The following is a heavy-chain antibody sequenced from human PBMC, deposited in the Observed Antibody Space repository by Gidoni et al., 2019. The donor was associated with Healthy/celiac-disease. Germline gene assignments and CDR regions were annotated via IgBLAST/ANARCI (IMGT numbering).Heavy chain of an antibody. CDR1: GYTFTSYG. V-gene: IGHV1-18*04. Sequence: QVQLVQSGAEVKKPGASVKVSCKASGYTFTSYGISWVRQAPGQGLEWMGWVSAYNGNTNYAQKLQGRVTMTTDTSTSTAYMELRSLRSDDTAVYYCARETEYGGSGYYGMDVWGQGTTVTVSS. J-gene: IGHJ6*02. CDR3: ARETEYGGSGYYGMDV. D-gene: IGHD1-26*01. CDR2: VSAYNGNT.